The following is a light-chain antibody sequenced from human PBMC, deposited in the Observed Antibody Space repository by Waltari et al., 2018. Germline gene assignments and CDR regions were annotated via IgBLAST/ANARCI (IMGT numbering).Light chain of an antibody. CDR2: GAS. CDR1: QSVGSN. J-gene: IGKJ4*01. CDR3: QQYDNWPLT. Sequence: EIVMTQSPATLSVSPGERATLSCRASQSVGSNLAWYQQKPGRAPRLLIYGASTSATNIPARFSGSGSGTDFTLTISSLQSEDFAFYYCQQYDNWPLTFGGGTKVEIK. V-gene: IGKV3-15*01.